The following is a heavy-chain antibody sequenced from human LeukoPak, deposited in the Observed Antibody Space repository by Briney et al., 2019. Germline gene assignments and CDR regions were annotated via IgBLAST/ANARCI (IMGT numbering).Heavy chain of an antibody. V-gene: IGHV3-7*05. J-gene: IGHJ4*02. D-gene: IGHD2-2*01. CDR2: IKQDGSEK. CDR1: GFTFSSYW. Sequence: QSGGSLRLSCAASGFTFSSYWMSWVRQAPGKGLEWVANIKQDGSEKYYVDSVKGRFTISRDNAENSLYLQMNSLRAEDTAVYYCARVPYCSSTSCYAIFDYWGQGTPVTVPS. CDR3: ARVPYCSSTSCYAIFDY.